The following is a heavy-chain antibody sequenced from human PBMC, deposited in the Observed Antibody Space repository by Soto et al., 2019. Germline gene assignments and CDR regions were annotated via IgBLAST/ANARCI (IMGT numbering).Heavy chain of an antibody. Sequence: QVQLQESGPGLVKPSQTLSLTCTVSGGSISSGGYYWSWIRQHPGKGLEWIGYIYYSGSTYYNPSLKSRVTISVDTSKNQFSLKLSSVTTADTAVYYCARDSGPIYDYIWGSYHQNDSWGGHFDLWGRGTLVTVSS. CDR3: ARDSGPIYDYIWGSYHQNDSWGGHFDL. D-gene: IGHD3-16*02. CDR2: IYYSGST. V-gene: IGHV4-31*03. J-gene: IGHJ2*01. CDR1: GGSISSGGYY.